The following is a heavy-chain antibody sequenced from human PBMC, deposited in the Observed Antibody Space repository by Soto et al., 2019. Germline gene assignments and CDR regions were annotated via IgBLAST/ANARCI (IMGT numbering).Heavy chain of an antibody. CDR2: TYDMSKWYN. J-gene: IGHJ6*03. CDR1: GDSVSSNSAG. V-gene: IGHV6-1*01. CDR3: ARGSWDDVSGHYYMDV. D-gene: IGHD1-1*01. Sequence: QVQLQQSGPGLVKPSQTLSLTCDISGDSVSSNSAGWNWIRQTPSRGLEWLGRTYDMSKWYNNYSESVKGRVSVNPDTAKNQFSLQLNSVSPEDTAVYYCARGSWDDVSGHYYMDVWGKGTTVTVSS.